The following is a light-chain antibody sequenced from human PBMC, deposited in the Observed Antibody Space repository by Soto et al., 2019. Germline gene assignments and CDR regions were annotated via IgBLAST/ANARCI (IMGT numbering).Light chain of an antibody. CDR3: AAWDDILNGRV. Sequence: QSVLTQPPSASGTPGQRVTISCSGSSSNIGSNTVNWYQQLPGTAPKLLIYSNNQRPSGVPDRFSGSKSGTSASLAISGLQSEDEGDYYCAAWDDILNGRVFGGGTKVTVL. V-gene: IGLV1-44*01. CDR1: SSNIGSNT. CDR2: SNN. J-gene: IGLJ3*02.